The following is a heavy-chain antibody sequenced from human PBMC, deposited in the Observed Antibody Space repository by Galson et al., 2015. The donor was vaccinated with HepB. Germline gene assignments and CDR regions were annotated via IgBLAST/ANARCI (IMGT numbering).Heavy chain of an antibody. D-gene: IGHD2-21*01. CDR2: ISSDGSKN. V-gene: IGHV3-30*04. J-gene: IGHJ5*01. CDR1: GFTFRTYT. Sequence: LRLSCAASGFTFRTYTFHWFRQAPGKGLEWMALISSDGSKNNYADSARGRFTISRDNSWNTVYLQMSSLRPEDTAVYYCARAENCGGGECWLVDSWGLGTLVTVSS. CDR3: ARAENCGGGECWLVDS.